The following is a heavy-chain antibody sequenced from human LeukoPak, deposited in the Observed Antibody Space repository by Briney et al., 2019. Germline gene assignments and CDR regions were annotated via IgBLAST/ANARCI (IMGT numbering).Heavy chain of an antibody. CDR3: ARGHSGSYQRTDAFDL. V-gene: IGHV3-21*01. CDR1: GFTFSSYS. Sequence: GSLRLSCAASGFTFSSYSMNWVRQAPGKGLEWVSSISSSSDYIYYADSVKGRLTTSRDNAKNSPYLQMNSLRAEDTAVYYCARGHSGSYQRTDAFDLWGQGTMVTVSS. CDR2: ISSSSDYI. D-gene: IGHD1-26*01. J-gene: IGHJ3*01.